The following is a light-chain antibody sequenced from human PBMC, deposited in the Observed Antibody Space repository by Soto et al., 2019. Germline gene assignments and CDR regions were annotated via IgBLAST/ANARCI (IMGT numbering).Light chain of an antibody. CDR3: LLSYIAENI. CDR2: DTT. CDR1: TGAVTSGHY. Sequence: QAVVTQEPSLTVSPGGTVTLPCGSSTGAVTSGHYPYWFQQKPGQAPRTLIYDTTNKHSWTPARFSGSLLGGKAALTLSGAQTEDEADYYCLLSYIAENIFGSGTNVTVL. J-gene: IGLJ1*01. V-gene: IGLV7-46*01.